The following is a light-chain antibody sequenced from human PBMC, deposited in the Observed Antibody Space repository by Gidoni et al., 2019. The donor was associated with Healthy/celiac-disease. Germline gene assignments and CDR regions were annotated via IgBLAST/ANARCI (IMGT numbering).Light chain of an antibody. CDR1: QSVSSSY. CDR3: QQYGSSP. V-gene: IGKV3-20*01. CDR2: GAS. J-gene: IGKJ4*01. Sequence: DSVSRQSPGTLSLSPGERATLSCRASQSVSSSYLAWYKQKPGQAPRLLIYGASSRATGIPDRFSGSGSGTDFTLTISRLEPEDFAVYYCQQYGSSPFXGXTKVEIK.